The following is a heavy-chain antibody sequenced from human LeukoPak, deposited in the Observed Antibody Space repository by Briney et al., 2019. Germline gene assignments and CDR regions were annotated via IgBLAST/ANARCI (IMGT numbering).Heavy chain of an antibody. CDR2: IIPIFGTA. D-gene: IGHD3-22*01. V-gene: IGHV1-69*13. J-gene: IGHJ3*02. CDR1: GGTFSSYA. CDR3: ASGDRGYYDSSGYYYEDAFDI. Sequence: ASVKVSCKASGGTFSSYAISWVRQAPGQGLEWMGGIIPIFGTANYAQKFQGRVTITADESTSTAYMELSSLRSEDTAVYYCASGDRGYYDSSGYYYEDAFDIWGQGTMVTVSS.